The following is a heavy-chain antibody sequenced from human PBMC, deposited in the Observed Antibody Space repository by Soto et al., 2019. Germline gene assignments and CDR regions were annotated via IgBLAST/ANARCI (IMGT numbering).Heavy chain of an antibody. Sequence: QITLKESGPTLVKPTQTLTLTCTFSGFSLSTNGVRVGWIRQPPGMALEWLAIISWNDEKHYSPSLNNRLTITKDTSKNQVVLTMTNMDPVDTATYYCAHRRVWSSDWYDWFDPWRQGMLVTVSS. D-gene: IGHD6-19*01. CDR2: ISWNDEK. J-gene: IGHJ5*02. CDR3: AHRRVWSSDWYDWFDP. CDR1: GFSLSTNGVR. V-gene: IGHV2-5*01.